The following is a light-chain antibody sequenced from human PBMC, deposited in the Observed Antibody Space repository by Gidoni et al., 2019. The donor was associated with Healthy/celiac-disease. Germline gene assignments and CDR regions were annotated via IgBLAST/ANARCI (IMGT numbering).Light chain of an antibody. CDR1: SSDVGSYNL. CDR3: CSYAGSSTV. Sequence: QSALTQPASESASPGQSITISCTGTSSDVGSYNLVSWYQQHPGKAPKLMIYEGSKRPSGVSNRFSGSKSGNTASLTISGLQAEDEADYYCCSYAGSSTVFGGGTKLTVL. V-gene: IGLV2-23*01. J-gene: IGLJ2*01. CDR2: EGS.